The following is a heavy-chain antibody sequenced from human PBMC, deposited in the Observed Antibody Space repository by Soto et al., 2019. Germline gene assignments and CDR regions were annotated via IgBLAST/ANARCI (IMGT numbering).Heavy chain of an antibody. Sequence: QVQLVQSGTEVKKPGASVKVSCKASGYTFTTSGISWVRQAPGQGLEWMGWIGGHNPKTDYAQKFQGRVTMTRDTSTSTAYMELRSLRSDDTAVYFCARKIVGVVFDYWGQGTLVTVSS. V-gene: IGHV1-18*01. D-gene: IGHD1-26*01. CDR3: ARKIVGVVFDY. J-gene: IGHJ4*02. CDR1: GYTFTTSG. CDR2: IGGHNPKT.